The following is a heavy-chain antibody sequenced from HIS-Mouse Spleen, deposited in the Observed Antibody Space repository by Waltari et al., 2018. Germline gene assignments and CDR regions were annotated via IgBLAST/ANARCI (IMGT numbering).Heavy chain of an antibody. V-gene: IGHV6-1*01. J-gene: IGHJ3*02. CDR1: RASVPSHSAA. CDR2: TYYRSKWYN. Sequence: QVQLQQSGPGLVKPSQTLSLNCAISRASVPSHSAAWNWHRPSPSRGLEWLGRTYYRSKWYNDYAVSVKSRITINPDTSKNQFSLQLNSVTPEDTAVYYCARVTGDDAFDIWGQGTMVTVSS. D-gene: IGHD7-27*01. CDR3: ARVTGDDAFDI.